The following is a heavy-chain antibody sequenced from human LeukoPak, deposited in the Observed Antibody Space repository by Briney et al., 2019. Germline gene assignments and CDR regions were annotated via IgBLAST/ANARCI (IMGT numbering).Heavy chain of an antibody. CDR2: ISSSGNT. CDR3: VKGRISEDGLDF. Sequence: GGSLRLSCAASGFTFSRSAMTWVRQTPGKGLDWVSSISSSGNTYYADSVKGRFTISRDNSKNMLYLQMNSLRAEDTAVYYCVKGRISEDGLDFWGQGTLVTVSS. D-gene: IGHD6-13*01. CDR1: GFTFSRSA. J-gene: IGHJ4*02. V-gene: IGHV3-23*01.